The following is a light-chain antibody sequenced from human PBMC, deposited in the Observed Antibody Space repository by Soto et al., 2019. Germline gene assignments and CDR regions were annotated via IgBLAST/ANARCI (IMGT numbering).Light chain of an antibody. V-gene: IGKV1-39*01. CDR1: RTINTY. CDR3: QHYNSYSEA. J-gene: IGKJ1*01. CDR2: GAS. Sequence: DVRMTQSPSSLSASVGDTITITCRASRTINTYLNWFQQKPGEPPRLLIYGASTLHDGVPSRFSGSGSGADFTLTISSLQPDDFATYYCQHYNSYSEAFGQGTKVDIK.